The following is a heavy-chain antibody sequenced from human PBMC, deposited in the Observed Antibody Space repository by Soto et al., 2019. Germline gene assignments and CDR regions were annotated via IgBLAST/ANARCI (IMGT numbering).Heavy chain of an antibody. V-gene: IGHV1-69*12. CDR2: IIPIFGTA. Sequence: QVQLVQSGAEVKKPGSSVKVSCKASGGTFSSYAITWVRQAPGQGLEWMGGIIPIFGTANYAQKFQARVTITADDSTSTAYMELSSLRSEDTAVYYCARDRGHSSGYYPYWFDPWGQGTLVTVSS. CDR3: ARDRGHSSGYYPYWFDP. D-gene: IGHD3-22*01. CDR1: GGTFSSYA. J-gene: IGHJ5*02.